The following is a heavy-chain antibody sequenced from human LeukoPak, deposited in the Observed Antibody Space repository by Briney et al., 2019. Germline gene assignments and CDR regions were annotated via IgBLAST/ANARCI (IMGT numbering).Heavy chain of an antibody. J-gene: IGHJ6*03. Sequence: GASVKVSCKASGYTFTGYYMHWVRQAPGQGLEWMGWINPNSGGTNYAQKFQGRVTMTRDTSISTAYMELSRLRSDDTAVYYCARGSTYYYGSGSYYYYMDVWGKGTTVTVSS. V-gene: IGHV1-2*02. CDR1: GYTFTGYY. CDR2: INPNSGGT. CDR3: ARGSTYYYGSGSYYYYMDV. D-gene: IGHD3-10*01.